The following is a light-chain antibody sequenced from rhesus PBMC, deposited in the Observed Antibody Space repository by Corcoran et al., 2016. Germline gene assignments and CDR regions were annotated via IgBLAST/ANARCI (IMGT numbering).Light chain of an antibody. CDR2: GAS. V-gene: IGKV3S9*01. J-gene: IGKJ1*01. Sequence: EIVMTQSPATLSLSPGERATLSCRASQSVSSYVAWYQQKPEQAPRLLIYGASRRATGIPDRFGGSGFGTDFTLTISSLEPEDFAVYYCQQYSNWWTFGQGTKVEIK. CDR1: QSVSSY. CDR3: QQYSNWWT.